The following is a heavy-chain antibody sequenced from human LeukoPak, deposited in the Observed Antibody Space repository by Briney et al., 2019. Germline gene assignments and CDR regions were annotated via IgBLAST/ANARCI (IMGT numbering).Heavy chain of an antibody. CDR3: ARDAYYYDSSGFYLVDY. CDR2: IYTSGDT. V-gene: IGHV4-4*07. D-gene: IGHD3-22*01. Sequence: PSETLSLTCSVSGGSVNLYYWTWIRQPAGKGLEWIGRIYTSGDTYYNPSLKSRVTMSVDTSKNQFSLKLDSVTAADTAVYYCARDAYYYDSSGFYLVDYWGQGTVVTVSS. CDR1: GGSVNLYY. J-gene: IGHJ4*02.